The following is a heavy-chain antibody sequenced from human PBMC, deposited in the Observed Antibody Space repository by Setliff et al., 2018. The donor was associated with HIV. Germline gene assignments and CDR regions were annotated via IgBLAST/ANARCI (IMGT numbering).Heavy chain of an antibody. CDR1: GFTFSSHE. D-gene: IGHD6-19*01. Sequence: GGSLRLSCTASGFTFSSHEMNWVRQAPGKGLEWISYISSSGSTIYYADSVKGRFTISRDNAKNSLYLQMNSLRAEDTAVYYCARVGRSTVAGYWGQGTLVTVSS. V-gene: IGHV3-48*03. CDR3: ARVGRSTVAGY. J-gene: IGHJ4*02. CDR2: ISSSGSTI.